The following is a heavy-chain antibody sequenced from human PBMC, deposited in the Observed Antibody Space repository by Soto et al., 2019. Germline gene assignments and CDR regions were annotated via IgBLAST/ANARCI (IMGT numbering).Heavy chain of an antibody. CDR3: ASRAPGYSSGWYPAE. J-gene: IGHJ4*02. D-gene: IGHD6-19*01. Sequence: PGGSLRLSCAASGFTFSSYAMHWVRQAPGKGLEWVAVISYDGSNKYYADSVKGRFTISRDNSKNTLYLQMNSLRAEDTAVYYFASRAPGYSSGWYPAEWGQGTLVTAPQ. CDR2: ISYDGSNK. CDR1: GFTFSSYA. V-gene: IGHV3-30-3*01.